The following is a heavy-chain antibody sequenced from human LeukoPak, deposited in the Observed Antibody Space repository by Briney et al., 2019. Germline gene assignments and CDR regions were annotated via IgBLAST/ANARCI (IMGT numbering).Heavy chain of an antibody. J-gene: IGHJ5*02. D-gene: IGHD3-22*01. V-gene: IGHV3-23*01. CDR2: ISGSGGST. CDR3: AKEGDYYDSSGSNWFDP. CDR1: GGSISSSTYY. Sequence: ETLSLTCTVSGGSISSSTYYWGWVRQAPGKGLEWVSAISGSGGSTYYADSVKGRFTISRDNSKNTLYLQMNSLRAEDTAVYYCAKEGDYYDSSGSNWFDPWGQGTLVTVSS.